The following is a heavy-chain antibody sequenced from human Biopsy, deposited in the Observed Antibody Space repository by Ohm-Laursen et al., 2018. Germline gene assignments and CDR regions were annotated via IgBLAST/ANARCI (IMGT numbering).Heavy chain of an antibody. CDR2: ISPYNGDT. J-gene: IGHJ4*02. D-gene: IGHD3-3*01. V-gene: IGHV1-18*01. Sequence: GASVKVSCNAPGGTFSNYGVNWVRQAPGQGLEWMGWISPYNGDTDYAQKLQGRVTMTTDTSTSTAYMDLRSLRSDDTAVYYCARDRWPHVTLLGLVVFDFWGQGTLVIVSS. CDR1: GGTFSNYG. CDR3: ARDRWPHVTLLGLVVFDF.